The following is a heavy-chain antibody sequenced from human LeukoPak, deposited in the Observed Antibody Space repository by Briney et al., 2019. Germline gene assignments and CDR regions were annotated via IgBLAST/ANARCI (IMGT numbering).Heavy chain of an antibody. CDR2: IYHSGST. Sequence: PSETLSLTCTVSGYSISSGYYWGWIRQPPGKGLEWIGSIYHSGSTYYNPSLKSRVTISVDTSKNQFSLKLSSVTAADTAVYYCAGDPPAWYSDYWGQGTLVTVSS. CDR3: AGDPPAWYSDY. J-gene: IGHJ4*02. V-gene: IGHV4-38-2*02. CDR1: GYSISSGYY. D-gene: IGHD2-2*01.